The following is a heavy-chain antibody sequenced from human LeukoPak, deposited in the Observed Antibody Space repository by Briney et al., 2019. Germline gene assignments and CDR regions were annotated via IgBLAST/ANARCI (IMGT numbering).Heavy chain of an antibody. CDR3: ARSTYCSGGSCSHNWFDP. Sequence: PSETLSLTCAVYGGSFSGYYWSWIRQPPGKGLEWIGEINHSGSTNYNPSLKSRVTISVDTSKNQFSLKLSSVTAADTAVYYCARSTYCSGGSCSHNWFDPWGQGTLVTVSS. D-gene: IGHD2-15*01. V-gene: IGHV4-34*01. CDR2: INHSGST. CDR1: GGSFSGYY. J-gene: IGHJ5*02.